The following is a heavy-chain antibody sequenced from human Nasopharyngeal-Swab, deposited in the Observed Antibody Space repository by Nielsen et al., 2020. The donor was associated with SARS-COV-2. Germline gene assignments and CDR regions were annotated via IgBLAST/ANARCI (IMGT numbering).Heavy chain of an antibody. D-gene: IGHD3-16*01. CDR2: MHPNGGDT. V-gene: IGHV1-8*01. Sequence: ASVKVSCKASGYTFTSYDINWVRQAPGQGLEWMGWMHPNGGDTGYAQKVQGRVTMTRDTSTSTAYMELSSLTSEDTAVYYCARATGLVYYYYMDVWGKGTTVTVS. CDR3: ARATGLVYYYYMDV. CDR1: GYTFTSYD. J-gene: IGHJ6*03.